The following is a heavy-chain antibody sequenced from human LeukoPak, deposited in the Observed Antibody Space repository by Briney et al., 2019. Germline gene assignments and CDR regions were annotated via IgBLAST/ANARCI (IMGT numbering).Heavy chain of an antibody. CDR1: GGTFSRYA. D-gene: IGHD2-2*01. J-gene: IGHJ3*02. CDR3: ARDGGVVVPTAPAVFDI. V-gene: IGHV1-69*04. Sequence: SVKVSCKASGGTFSRYAISWVRQAPRQGLEWMGRIIPILGIANYAQKFQGRVTITPDKSTSTAYMELSSLRSEDTAVYYCARDGGVVVPTAPAVFDIWGQGTMVTVSS. CDR2: IIPILGIA.